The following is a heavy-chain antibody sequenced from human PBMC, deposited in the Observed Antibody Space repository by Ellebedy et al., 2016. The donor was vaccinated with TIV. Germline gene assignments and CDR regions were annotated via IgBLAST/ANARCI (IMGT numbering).Heavy chain of an antibody. CDR1: GGSLSSYY. D-gene: IGHD5-18*01. J-gene: IGHJ3*02. Sequence: MPSETLSLTCSVSGGSLSSYYWNWIRQPPGKGLDWIGSIYSSGNTYYSPSLKSRVIVSLDTSKNEFSLKLSSVTAADTAVYYCARRGYSYAGAFAIWGQGTLVTVSS. CDR2: IYSSGNT. CDR3: ARRGYSYAGAFAI. V-gene: IGHV4-59*08.